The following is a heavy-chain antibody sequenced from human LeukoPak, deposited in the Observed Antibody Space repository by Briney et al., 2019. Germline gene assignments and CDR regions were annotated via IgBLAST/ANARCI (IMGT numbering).Heavy chain of an antibody. CDR3: ARHGCYYDSSGYCWFDP. CDR2: IYYSGST. Sequence: SETLSLTCTVSGGSISSTRFYWGWIRQPPGKGLEWIGSIYYSGSTYYNPSLKSRVTISVDTSKNQFSLKLSSVTAADTAVYYCARHGCYYDSSGYCWFDPWGQGTLVTVSS. CDR1: GGSISSTRFY. J-gene: IGHJ5*02. D-gene: IGHD3-22*01. V-gene: IGHV4-39*01.